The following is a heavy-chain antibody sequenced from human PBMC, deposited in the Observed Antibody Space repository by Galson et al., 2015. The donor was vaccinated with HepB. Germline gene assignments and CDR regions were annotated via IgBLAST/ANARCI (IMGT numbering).Heavy chain of an antibody. CDR1: GGTFSSYA. CDR2: IIPIFGTA. J-gene: IGHJ4*02. V-gene: IGHV1-69*06. Sequence: SVKVSCKASGGTFSSYAISWVRQAPGQGLEWMGGIIPIFGTANYAQKFQGRVTITADKSTSTAYMELSSLRSEDTAVYYCASPVDSSGQLGPRYFDYWGQGTLVTVSS. CDR3: ASPVDSSGQLGPRYFDY. D-gene: IGHD3-22*01.